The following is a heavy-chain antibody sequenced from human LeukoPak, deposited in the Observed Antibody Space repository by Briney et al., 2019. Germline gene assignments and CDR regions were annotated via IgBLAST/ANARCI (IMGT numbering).Heavy chain of an antibody. J-gene: IGHJ4*02. CDR2: ISWNSGSI. CDR1: GFTFDDYA. V-gene: IGHV3-9*01. Sequence: GGSLRLSCAASGFTFDDYAMHWVRQAPGKGLEWVSGISWNSGSIGYADSVKGLFTISRDNAKNSLYLQMNSLRAEDTALYYCAKDISYDILTGYPSYWGQGTLVTVSS. D-gene: IGHD3-9*01. CDR3: AKDISYDILTGYPSY.